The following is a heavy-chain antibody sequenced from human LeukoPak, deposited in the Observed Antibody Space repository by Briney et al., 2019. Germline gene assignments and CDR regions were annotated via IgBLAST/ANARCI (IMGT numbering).Heavy chain of an antibody. D-gene: IGHD6-25*01. Sequence: LETLSLTCSVSGGSISGYYWSWIRQPPGKGLEWIAYIHYSGNTNYNPSLKNRVTVSVYTSKTHFSLRLSSVTAPDTAVYYCARHTRKGAAEVMDFWGQATLLTASS. CDR3: ARHTRKGAAEVMDF. CDR2: IHYSGNT. V-gene: IGHV4-59*08. J-gene: IGHJ4*02. CDR1: GGSISGYY.